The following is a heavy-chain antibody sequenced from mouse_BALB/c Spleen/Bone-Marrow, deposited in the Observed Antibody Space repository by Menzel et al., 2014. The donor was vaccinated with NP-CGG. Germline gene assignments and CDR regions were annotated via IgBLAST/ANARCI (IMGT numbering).Heavy chain of an antibody. CDR2: INPGSGST. CDR1: GYAFTDYL. V-gene: IGHV1-54*01. CDR3: ARYDGYFDY. D-gene: IGHD2-3*01. Sequence: VQLQQSGAELVRPGTSVKVSCKASGYAFTDYLMEWLKQRPGQGLEWIGVINPGSGSTNYNEKFKDKATLTADKSSSTAYMQLSSLTSDDSAVYFCARYDGYFDYWGQGTIHTVSS. J-gene: IGHJ2*01.